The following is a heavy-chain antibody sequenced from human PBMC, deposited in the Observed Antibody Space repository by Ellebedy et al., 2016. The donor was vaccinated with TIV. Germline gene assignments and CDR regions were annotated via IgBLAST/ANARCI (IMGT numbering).Heavy chain of an antibody. D-gene: IGHD4-17*01. Sequence: GGSLRLSCAASGFSFRSYWMSWVRQAPGKGLEWVANINQDGSERYYVDSVKGRFTISRDNAKNSLYLQMNSLRVEDTALYYCATDGSYGDYLFPQHAFVFWGQGTVVTVSS. CDR2: INQDGSER. CDR3: ATDGSYGDYLFPQHAFVF. V-gene: IGHV3-7*01. CDR1: GFSFRSYW. J-gene: IGHJ3*01.